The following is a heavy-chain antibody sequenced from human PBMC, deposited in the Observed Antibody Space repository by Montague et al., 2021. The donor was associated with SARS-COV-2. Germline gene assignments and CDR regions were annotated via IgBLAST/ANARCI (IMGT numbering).Heavy chain of an antibody. D-gene: IGHD1-1*01. CDR1: GGTVRDYY. J-gene: IGHJ5*02. Sequence: SETLSLTCTVSGGTVRDYYWNWIRQTPGKRLEWIGYIFYNGYTKYNPSLESRVTLSVDTPGNQFFLSLRSVTASDTATYFCARHSVSEDGTFFRSYFDPWGQGAPVFVS. CDR2: IFYNGYT. CDR3: ARHSVSEDGTFFRSYFDP. V-gene: IGHV4-59*08.